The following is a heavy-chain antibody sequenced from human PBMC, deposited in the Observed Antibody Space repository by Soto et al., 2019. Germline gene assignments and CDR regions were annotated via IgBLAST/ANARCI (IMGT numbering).Heavy chain of an antibody. J-gene: IGHJ4*02. D-gene: IGHD6-19*01. V-gene: IGHV3-15*07. Sequence: EGQLVESGGGLVTPGGSLRLSCAASGFTFSNVWMNWVRQAPGKGLEWVGRIKSKLDGETIDYAAPVKGRFTISRDDSKNMLYLQMNRLKTEDTGVYYCTPLALKYNSDWYEFSDWGQGTLVTVSS. CDR1: GFTFSNVW. CDR2: IKSKLDGETI. CDR3: TPLALKYNSDWYEFSD.